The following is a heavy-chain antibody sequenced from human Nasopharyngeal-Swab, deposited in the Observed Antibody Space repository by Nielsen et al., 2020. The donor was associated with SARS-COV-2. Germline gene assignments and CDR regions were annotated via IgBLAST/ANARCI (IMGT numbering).Heavy chain of an antibody. CDR3: TTDYYFDY. J-gene: IGHJ4*02. V-gene: IGHV3-73*01. CDR2: IGDKAHNYAT. CDR1: GFVFSGSA. Sequence: GGSLRLSCAASGFVFSGSAIHWVRQASRKGLEWVGRIGDKAHNYATTYAASVKGRFTISRDDSKNTAFLQMDSLNTEDTALYYCTTDYYFDYWGQGTLVTVSS. D-gene: IGHD4/OR15-4a*01.